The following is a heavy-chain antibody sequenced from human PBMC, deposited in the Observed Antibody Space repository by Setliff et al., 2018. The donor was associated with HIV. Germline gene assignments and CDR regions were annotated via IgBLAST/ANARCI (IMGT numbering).Heavy chain of an antibody. J-gene: IGHJ3*02. CDR2: INHSGST. D-gene: IGHD6-6*01. V-gene: IGHV4-34*01. CDR3: ARGSIATRLFAFDI. Sequence: PSETLSLTCAVYGGSFSGYYWSWIRQPPGKGLEWIGEINHSGSTNYNPSLKSRVTISVDTSKNQFSLKLSSVTAADTAVYYCARGSIATRLFAFDIWGQGTMVTVSS. CDR1: GGSFSGYY.